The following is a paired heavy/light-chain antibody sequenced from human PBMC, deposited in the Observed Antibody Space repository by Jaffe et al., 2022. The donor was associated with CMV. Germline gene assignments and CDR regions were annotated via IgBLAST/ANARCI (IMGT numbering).Heavy chain of an antibody. J-gene: IGHJ6*03. CDR3: ARDAEGYMDV. Sequence: EVQLVESGGGLVQPGGSLRLSCSASGFTFTTYDMHWVRQPPGKGLEWVSSIGMAGDPSYPDSVKGRFTISREDAKNSLYLQINSLRVGDTAVYYCARDAEGYMDVWGKGTMVTVSS. V-gene: IGHV3-13*05. CDR1: GFTFTTYD. CDR2: IGMAGDP.
Light chain of an antibody. Sequence: QSVLTQLPSVSGAPGQRVTISCTGSSSNIGAGYDVHWYQQLPGTAPKLLIYRDTNRPSGVPDRFSGSKSGASASLAITGLQAEDEADYYCQSYDGSPWKWVFGGGTKLTVL. J-gene: IGLJ3*02. CDR3: QSYDGSPWKWV. CDR1: SSNIGAGYD. CDR2: RDT. V-gene: IGLV1-40*01.